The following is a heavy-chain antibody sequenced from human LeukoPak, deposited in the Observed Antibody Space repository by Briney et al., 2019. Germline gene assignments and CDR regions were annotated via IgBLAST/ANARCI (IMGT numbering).Heavy chain of an antibody. D-gene: IGHD6-13*01. V-gene: IGHV3-21*01. J-gene: IGHJ4*02. Sequence: PGGSLRLSCAASGFTFSSYSMNWVRQAPGKGLEWVSSISSSSSYIYYADSVKGRFTISRDNAKNSLYLQMNSLRAEDTAVYYSARDLNAAAGTPGGVYWGQGTLVTVSS. CDR1: GFTFSSYS. CDR3: ARDLNAAAGTPGGVY. CDR2: ISSSSSYI.